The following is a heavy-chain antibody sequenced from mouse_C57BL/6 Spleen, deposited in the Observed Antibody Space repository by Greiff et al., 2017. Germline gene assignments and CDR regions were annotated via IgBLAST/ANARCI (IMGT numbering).Heavy chain of an antibody. CDR2: ISGGGGNT. J-gene: IGHJ1*03. V-gene: IGHV5-9*01. Sequence: EVQLVESGGGLVKPGGSLKLSCAASGFTFSSYTMSWVRQTPEKRLEWVATISGGGGNTYYPDSVKGRFTISRDNAKNTLYLQMSSLRSEDTALYYCARHYYGSSPSYWYFDVWGTGTTVTVSS. CDR3: ARHYYGSSPSYWYFDV. D-gene: IGHD1-1*01. CDR1: GFTFSSYT.